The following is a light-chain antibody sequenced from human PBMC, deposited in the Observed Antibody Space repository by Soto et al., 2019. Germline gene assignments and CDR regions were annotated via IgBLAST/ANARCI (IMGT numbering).Light chain of an antibody. CDR1: QALDTPY. CDR3: QQYRRTPFT. V-gene: IGKV3-20*01. CDR2: QSS. Sequence: EYVLTQSPGSLSASLGETATLACRVSQALDTPYMAWFQAKPGLPPRLLIHQSSLRLPGVPARFSGDGSGSDFTLTISGVEAEDSAIYYCQQYRRTPFTFGQGTNLEIK. J-gene: IGKJ2*01.